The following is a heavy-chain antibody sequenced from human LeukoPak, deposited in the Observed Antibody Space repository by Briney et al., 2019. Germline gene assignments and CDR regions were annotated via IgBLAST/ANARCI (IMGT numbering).Heavy chain of an antibody. J-gene: IGHJ5*02. V-gene: IGHV1-69*13. CDR2: IIPIFGTA. CDR3: AREVVVVVAEGGWFDP. Sequence: SVKVSCKASGYTFTSYDINWVRQAPGQGLEWMGGIIPIFGTANYAQKFRGRVTITADESTSTAYMELSSLRSEDTAVYYCAREVVVVVAEGGWFDPWGQGTLVTVSS. CDR1: GYTFTSYD. D-gene: IGHD2-15*01.